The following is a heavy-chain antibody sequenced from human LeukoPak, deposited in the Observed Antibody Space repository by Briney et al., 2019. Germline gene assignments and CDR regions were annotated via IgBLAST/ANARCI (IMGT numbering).Heavy chain of an antibody. CDR1: GFTFSSYA. CDR3: AKRDRRNYDFWRNYYYMDV. D-gene: IGHD3-3*01. V-gene: IGHV3-23*01. CDR2: ISGSGGST. Sequence: PGGSLRLSCAASGFTFSSYAMSWVRQAPGKGLEWVSAISGSGGSTYYADSVKGRFTISRDNSKNTLYLQMNSLRAEDTAVYYCAKRDRRNYDFWRNYYYMDVWGKGTTVTVSS. J-gene: IGHJ6*03.